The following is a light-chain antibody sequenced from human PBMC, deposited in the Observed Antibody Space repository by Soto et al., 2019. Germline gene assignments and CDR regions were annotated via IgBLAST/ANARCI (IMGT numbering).Light chain of an antibody. J-gene: IGKJ1*01. CDR1: QTISNNY. CDR2: GAS. Sequence: EIVLTQSPGTLSLPPGERATLACRASQTISNNYLAWYQQKPGQAPRLLIYGASNRAIGIPDRFSGSGSGTDLSLTISRLEPEDFAVYYCQQYGTSPRTFGQGTKVDIK. V-gene: IGKV3-20*01. CDR3: QQYGTSPRT.